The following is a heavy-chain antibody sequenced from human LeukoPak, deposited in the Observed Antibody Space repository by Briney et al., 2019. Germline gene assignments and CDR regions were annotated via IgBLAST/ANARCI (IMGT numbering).Heavy chain of an antibody. CDR1: GGSFSGCY. CDR2: INHSGST. Sequence: PSETLSLTCAVYGGSFSGCYWSWIRQPPGKGLEWIGEINHSGSTNYNPSLKSRVTISVDTSKNQFSLKLSSVTAADTAVYYCARGTKRWLQFPLFDYWGQGTLVTVSS. V-gene: IGHV4-34*01. CDR3: ARGTKRWLQFPLFDY. J-gene: IGHJ4*02. D-gene: IGHD5-24*01.